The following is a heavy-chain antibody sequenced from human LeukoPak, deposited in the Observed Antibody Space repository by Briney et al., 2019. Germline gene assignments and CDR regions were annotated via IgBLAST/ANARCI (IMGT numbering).Heavy chain of an antibody. V-gene: IGHV3-30*18. CDR2: ISYDGSNK. CDR3: AKNYYDYVWGSSHYYFDY. Sequence: PGGSLRLSCAASGFTFSTYAMHWVRQAPGKGLEWVAVISYDGSNKYYADSVKGRFTISRDNSKNTLYLQMNSLRAEDTAVYYCAKNYYDYVWGSSHYYFDYWGQGTLVTVSS. CDR1: GFTFSTYA. D-gene: IGHD3-16*01. J-gene: IGHJ4*02.